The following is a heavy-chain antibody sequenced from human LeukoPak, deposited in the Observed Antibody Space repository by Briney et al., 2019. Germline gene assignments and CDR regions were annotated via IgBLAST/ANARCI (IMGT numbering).Heavy chain of an antibody. Sequence: SETLSLTCTVSGGSISSDNYYWTWIRQPAGKGLEWIGHIYTSGTTNYNPSLKSRVTILLDTSKNQFSLYLNSVTAADTAVYYCARGRTKRFGELLWGRGWFDPWGQGTLVTVSS. D-gene: IGHD3-10*01. V-gene: IGHV4-61*09. CDR2: IYTSGTT. CDR3: ARGRTKRFGELLWGRGWFDP. CDR1: GGSISSDNYY. J-gene: IGHJ5*02.